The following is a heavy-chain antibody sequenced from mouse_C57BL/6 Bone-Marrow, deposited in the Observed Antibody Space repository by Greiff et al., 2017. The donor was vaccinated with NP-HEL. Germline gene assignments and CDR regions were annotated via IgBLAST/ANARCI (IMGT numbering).Heavy chain of an antibody. V-gene: IGHV5-9*01. CDR3: ARHDSCSSPWDY. CDR2: ISGGGGNI. D-gene: IGHD1-1*01. Sequence: EVHLVESGGGLVKPGGSLKLSCAASGFTFSSYTMSWVRQTPEKRLEWVATISGGGGNIYYPDSVKGRFTISRDNAKNTLYLQISSLRSEDTALYYCARHDSCSSPWDYWGQGTSVTVSS. J-gene: IGHJ4*01. CDR1: GFTFSSYT.